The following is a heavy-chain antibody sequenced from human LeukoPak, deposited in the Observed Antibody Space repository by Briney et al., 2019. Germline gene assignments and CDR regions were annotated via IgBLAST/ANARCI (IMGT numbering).Heavy chain of an antibody. Sequence: SETLSLTCTVSGGSISSHYWSWIRQPPGKGPEWLGFIISTGTANYNPSLKGRVTLSIDTPKDQFSLRLRSVTAADTAVYYCARVTVETATKRYFDYWGQGARVTVSS. CDR1: GGSISSHY. J-gene: IGHJ4*02. CDR3: ARVTVETATKRYFDY. D-gene: IGHD2-21*02. V-gene: IGHV4-59*11. CDR2: IISTGTA.